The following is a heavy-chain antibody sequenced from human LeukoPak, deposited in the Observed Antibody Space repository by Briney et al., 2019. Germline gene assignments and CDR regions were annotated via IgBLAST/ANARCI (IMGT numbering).Heavy chain of an antibody. CDR2: ISSASSYT. D-gene: IGHD3-10*01. V-gene: IGHV3-11*06. CDR1: GFTFSDYY. Sequence: PGGSLRLSCAASGFTFSDYYMNWIRQAPGKGLEWVSYISSASSYTNYADSVKGRFTISRDNAKNSLYLQMNSPRAEDTAVYYCARDLYGSGSYGFDYWGQGTLVTVSS. CDR3: ARDLYGSGSYGFDY. J-gene: IGHJ4*02.